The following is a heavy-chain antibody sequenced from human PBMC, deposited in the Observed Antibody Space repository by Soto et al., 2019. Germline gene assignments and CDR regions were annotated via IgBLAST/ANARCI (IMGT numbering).Heavy chain of an antibody. J-gene: IGHJ4*02. Sequence: PGGSLRLSCAASAFTFSSYAMSWVRQAPGKGLEWVSTISGGGGSTYYADSVKGRFTISRDNSKNTLYLQMNSLRVEDTAVYYCVKELSSGYYYFDYWGQGTLVTVSS. CDR3: VKELSSGYYYFDY. D-gene: IGHD6-19*01. CDR1: AFTFSSYA. V-gene: IGHV3-23*01. CDR2: ISGGGGST.